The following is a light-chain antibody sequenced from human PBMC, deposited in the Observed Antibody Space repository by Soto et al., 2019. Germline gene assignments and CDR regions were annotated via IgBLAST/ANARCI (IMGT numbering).Light chain of an antibody. Sequence: DVVMTQSPLSLPVTPGEPASISCRSSQTLLNSNGYNYLDWYLQRTGQSPQLLIFLGSNRASGVPDRFSGSGSGTDCTLKISRVEAEDVGVYYCMQALQSPRTFGQGTKLEIK. J-gene: IGKJ2*02. V-gene: IGKV2-28*01. CDR3: MQALQSPRT. CDR1: QTLLNSNGYNY. CDR2: LGS.